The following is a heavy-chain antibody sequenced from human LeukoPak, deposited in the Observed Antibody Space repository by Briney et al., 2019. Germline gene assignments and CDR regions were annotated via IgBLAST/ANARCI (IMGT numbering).Heavy chain of an antibody. CDR2: IFYSGST. D-gene: IGHD6-13*01. CDR3: ARSKKGYSSSWYPKRYYYYYMDV. CDR1: GGSISTSNYY. V-gene: IGHV4-39*07. J-gene: IGHJ6*03. Sequence: SETLSLTCTVSGGSISTSNYYWGWIRQPPGKGLEWIGNIFYSGSTYYSPSLKSRVTISVDTSKNQFSLKLSSVTAADTAVYYCARSKKGYSSSWYPKRYYYYYMDVWGKGTTVTVSS.